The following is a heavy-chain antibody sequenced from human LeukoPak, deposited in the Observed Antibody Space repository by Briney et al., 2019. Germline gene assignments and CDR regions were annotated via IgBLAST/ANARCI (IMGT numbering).Heavy chain of an antibody. Sequence: SETLSLTCTVSGGSISSYYWSWIRQPPGRGLEWIGYIYYSGSTNYNPSLKSRVTISVDTSKNQFSLKLSSVTAADTAGYYCAAREIQLWPNGLDYWGQGTLVTVSS. CDR1: GGSISSYY. CDR2: IYYSGST. CDR3: AAREIQLWPNGLDY. J-gene: IGHJ4*02. D-gene: IGHD5-18*01. V-gene: IGHV4-59*01.